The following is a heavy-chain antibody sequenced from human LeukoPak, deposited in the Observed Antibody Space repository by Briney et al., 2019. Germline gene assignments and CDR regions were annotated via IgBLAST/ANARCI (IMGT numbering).Heavy chain of an antibody. CDR2: MNPNSGNT. V-gene: IGHV1-8*01. J-gene: IGHJ6*02. D-gene: IGHD3-3*01. CDR1: GYTFTSYD. Sequence: ASMKVSCTASGYTFTSYDINWVRQATGQGLEWMGWMNPNSGNTGYAQKFQGRVTMTRNTSISTAYMELSSLRSEDTAVYYCARGMERFLEWLPLFYYYYGMDVWGQGTTVIVSS. CDR3: ARGMERFLEWLPLFYYYYGMDV.